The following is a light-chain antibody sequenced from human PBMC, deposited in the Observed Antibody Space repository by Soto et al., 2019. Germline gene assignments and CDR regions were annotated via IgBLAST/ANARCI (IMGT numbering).Light chain of an antibody. V-gene: IGLV1-47*02. CDR3: AARDDSLSGPNWV. CDR2: GNN. Sequence: QSVLTQPPSASGNPGQRVTISCSGSSSNIGSNYVYWYQQLPGTAPKLLIYGNNQRPSGVPDRFSGSKSGTSASLAISGLRSEDEADYYCAARDDSLSGPNWVFGGGTKLTVL. CDR1: SSNIGSNY. J-gene: IGLJ3*02.